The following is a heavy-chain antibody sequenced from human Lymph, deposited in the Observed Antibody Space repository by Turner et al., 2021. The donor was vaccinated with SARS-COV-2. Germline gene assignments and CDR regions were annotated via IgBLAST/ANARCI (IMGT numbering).Heavy chain of an antibody. CDR1: GGSMNSNY. CDR2: IYYRGST. CDR3: ARETVNNWVDP. V-gene: IGHV4-59*01. Sequence: QVQPQESGPRLVKPLETLSLTCTVSGGSMNSNYWSWIRQPPGKRLEWIGYIYYRGSTNYNPSLESRVTISVDTSRNQFSLNLTSVTAADTAIYYCARETVNNWVDPWGRGTLVTVSS. J-gene: IGHJ5*02. D-gene: IGHD2-21*02.